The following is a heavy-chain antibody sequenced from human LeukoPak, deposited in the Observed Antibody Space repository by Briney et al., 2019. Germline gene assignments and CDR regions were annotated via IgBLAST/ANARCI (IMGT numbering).Heavy chain of an antibody. D-gene: IGHD1-26*01. CDR3: ARMGLGATAFDY. Sequence: AASVKVSCKASVGTFSSYAISWVRQAPGQGLEWMGGIIPIFGTAHYAQKFQSRVTITTGEHTSTAYMEISRLRSEDTAVYYCARMGLGATAFDYWGQGNRVTVSS. CDR1: VGTFSSYA. V-gene: IGHV1-69*05. J-gene: IGHJ4*02. CDR2: IIPIFGTA.